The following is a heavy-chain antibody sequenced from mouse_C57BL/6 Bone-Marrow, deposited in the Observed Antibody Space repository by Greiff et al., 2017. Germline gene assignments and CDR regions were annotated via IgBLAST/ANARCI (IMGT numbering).Heavy chain of an antibody. J-gene: IGHJ3*01. CDR3: ARHKGYDYDWFAY. Sequence: EVNVVESGGGLVQPGESLKLSCESNEYEFPSHDMSWVRKTPEKRLELVAAINSDGGSTYYPDTMERRFILARDNTKKTLYLQMSSLRSEDTALYYCARHKGYDYDWFAYWGQGTLVTVSA. CDR2: INSDGGST. CDR1: EYEFPSHD. V-gene: IGHV5-2*01. D-gene: IGHD2-4*01.